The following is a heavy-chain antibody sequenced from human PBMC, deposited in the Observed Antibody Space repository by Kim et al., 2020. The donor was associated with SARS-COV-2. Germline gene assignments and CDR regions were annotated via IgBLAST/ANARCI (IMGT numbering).Heavy chain of an antibody. V-gene: IGHV3-33*06. J-gene: IGHJ4*02. CDR3: AKVRYSSSWYGWDY. Sequence: GGSLRLSCAASGFTFSSYAMHWVRQAPGKGLEWVAVIWYDGSNKYYADSVKGRFTISRDNSKNTLYLQMNSLRAEDTAVYYCAKVRYSSSWYGWDYWGQGTLVTVSS. CDR1: GFTFSSYA. D-gene: IGHD6-13*01. CDR2: IWYDGSNK.